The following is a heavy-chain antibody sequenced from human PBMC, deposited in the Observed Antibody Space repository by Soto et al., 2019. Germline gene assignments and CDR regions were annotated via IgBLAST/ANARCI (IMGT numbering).Heavy chain of an antibody. CDR1: GFLFGTYA. D-gene: IGHD4-17*01. Sequence: PGGSLRLSCAASGFLFGTYAMNWVRQAPGKGLEWVSAISNNGVDTYYAESVRGRFTISRDNSINTLYLQMRRLRAEDTAVYYCAHPRGYGVFDAFDIWGQGTMVTVSS. CDR2: ISNNGVDT. CDR3: AHPRGYGVFDAFDI. J-gene: IGHJ3*02. V-gene: IGHV3-23*01.